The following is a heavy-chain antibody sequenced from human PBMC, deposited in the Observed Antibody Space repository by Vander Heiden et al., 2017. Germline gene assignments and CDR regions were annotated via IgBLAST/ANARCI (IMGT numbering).Heavy chain of an antibody. CDR3: ARQGGYCSSTSCSNWFDP. CDR1: GYCFTSYW. J-gene: IGHJ5*02. Sequence: VQLVQAGAEVKKLGESLKISCKGSGYCFTSYWVGWVRRMPGKGLEWMGIIYPGDSDTRYSPSVQGQVTISADKSISTAYLQWSSLKASDTAMYYCARQGGYCSSTSCSNWFDPWGQGTLVTVSS. V-gene: IGHV5-51*01. D-gene: IGHD2-2*03. CDR2: IYPGDSDT.